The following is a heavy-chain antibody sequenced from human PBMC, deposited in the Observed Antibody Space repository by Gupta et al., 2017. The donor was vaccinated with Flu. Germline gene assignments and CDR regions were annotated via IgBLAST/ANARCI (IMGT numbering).Heavy chain of an antibody. J-gene: IGHJ6*01. CDR2: ADTPGDT. CDR3: TRVVGTCYSATCYPKQYGMVG. CDR1: GDSISSGHSY. D-gene: IGHD2-2*01. Sequence: HVQLQESCPGLVKPGQTLSLTCTVSGDSISSGHSYWSWIRQPAGKGLECIGRADTPGDTDYNPVFSGRATISIDRSKNQFSLKLNSVTAADTAVYYCTRVVGTCYSATCYPKQYGMVGWGHRTTV. V-gene: IGHV4-61*02.